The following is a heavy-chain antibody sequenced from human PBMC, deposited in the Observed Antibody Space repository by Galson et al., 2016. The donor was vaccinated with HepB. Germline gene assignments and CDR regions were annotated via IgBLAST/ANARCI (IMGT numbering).Heavy chain of an antibody. D-gene: IGHD6-19*01. V-gene: IGHV3-7*03. Sequence: SLRLSCAASGFTFSSYWMSWVRQAPGKRLEWVANIKQDGSEKYYVDSVKSRITISRDYAKNSLYLQMSSLRAEDTAVYYCARDYYLGPVSGTFFDYWGQGTLVTVSS. CDR3: ARDYYLGPVSGTFFDY. CDR1: GFTFSSYW. J-gene: IGHJ4*02. CDR2: IKQDGSEK.